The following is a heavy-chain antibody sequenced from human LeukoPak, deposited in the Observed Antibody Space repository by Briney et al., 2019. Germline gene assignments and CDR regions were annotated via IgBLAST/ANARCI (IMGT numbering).Heavy chain of an antibody. D-gene: IGHD1-1*01. CDR1: GGTFISYA. CDR2: IIPIFGIA. Sequence: GSSVKVSCKASGGTFISYAISWVRQAPGQGLERMGGIIPIFGIANYAQKFQGRVTITADKSTSTAYMELSSLRSEDTAVYYCARVGTTGRKYNWFDPWGQGTLVTVSS. CDR3: ARVGTTGRKYNWFDP. J-gene: IGHJ5*02. V-gene: IGHV1-69*17.